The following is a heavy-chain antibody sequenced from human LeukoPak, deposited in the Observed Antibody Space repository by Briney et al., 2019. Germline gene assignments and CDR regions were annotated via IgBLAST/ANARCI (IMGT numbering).Heavy chain of an antibody. D-gene: IGHD2/OR15-2a*01. CDR2: INHSGST. Sequence: SASLSLTCAVYGGSFSGSYCSWIRQPPGKGLEWIGEINHSGSTNYKSSLKSRVTTSVDTSKNQFSLKLSSVTAADTAVYYCATTNNVFYYLDYWGQGTLVTVSS. CDR3: ATTNNVFYYLDY. V-gene: IGHV4-34*01. J-gene: IGHJ4*02. CDR1: GGSFSGSY.